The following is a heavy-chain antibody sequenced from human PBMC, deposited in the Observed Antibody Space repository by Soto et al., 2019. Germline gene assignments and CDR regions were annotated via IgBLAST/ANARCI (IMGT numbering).Heavy chain of an antibody. CDR1: GGSISSSGYY. J-gene: IGHJ6*02. V-gene: IGHV4-39*01. D-gene: IGHD6-19*01. Sequence: LSLTCTVSGGSISSSGYYWGWVRQPPGRGLEWIGYIYYGGSPYYNPSLKSRVTISVDTSKNQFSLNLSSVTAADTAVYYCAVPAASVAGASGTYYYYGMDVWGQGTTVTVSS. CDR3: AVPAASVAGASGTYYYYGMDV. CDR2: IYYGGSP.